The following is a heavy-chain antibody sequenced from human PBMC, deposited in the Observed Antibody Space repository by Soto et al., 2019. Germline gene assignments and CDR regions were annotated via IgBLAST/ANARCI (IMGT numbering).Heavy chain of an antibody. Sequence: ASVQVYCKASGGTFSSYAISCVRPAPDSGGTNLAQRFQGRVTMTSDTSINTAYMELSSLRSDDTAVYYCAIRTGQLAIISEFDGDWFFEVWGRGTLVTVSS. CDR1: GGTFSSYA. J-gene: IGHJ2*01. CDR3: AIRTGQLAIISEFDGDWFFEV. D-gene: IGHD2-2*01. CDR2: SGGT. V-gene: IGHV1-2*02.